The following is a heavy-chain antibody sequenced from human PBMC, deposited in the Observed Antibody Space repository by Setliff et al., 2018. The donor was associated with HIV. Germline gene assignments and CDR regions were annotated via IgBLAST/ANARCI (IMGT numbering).Heavy chain of an antibody. Sequence: SETLSLTCTVSGGSISSYYWSWIRQPPGRGLEWIGYIYSSGSTSYNPSLKSRVTISVDTSKNQFSLKLSSVTAADTAVYYCARGHSYYYDRSGPYYFDYWGQGTLVTVS. J-gene: IGHJ4*02. D-gene: IGHD3-22*01. CDR2: IYSSGST. CDR1: GGSISSYY. V-gene: IGHV4-4*08. CDR3: ARGHSYYYDRSGPYYFDY.